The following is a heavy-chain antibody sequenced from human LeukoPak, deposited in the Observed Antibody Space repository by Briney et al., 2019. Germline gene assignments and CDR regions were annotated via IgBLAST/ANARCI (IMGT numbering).Heavy chain of an antibody. CDR1: GGSISSSSYY. Sequence: SETLSLTCTVSGGSISSSSYYWGWIRQPPGKGLEWIGSIYYSGSTYYNPSLKSRVTISVDTSKNQFSLKLSSVTAADTAVYYCARDRAGIAAVDPWGQGTLVTVSS. CDR3: ARDRAGIAAVDP. V-gene: IGHV4-39*07. CDR2: IYYSGST. J-gene: IGHJ5*02. D-gene: IGHD6-13*01.